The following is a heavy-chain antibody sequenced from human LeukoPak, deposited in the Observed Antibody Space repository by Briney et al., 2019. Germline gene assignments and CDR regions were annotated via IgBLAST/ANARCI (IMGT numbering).Heavy chain of an antibody. J-gene: IGHJ3*02. CDR3: ARELGRLQTLRDAFDI. CDR1: GGSISSYY. D-gene: IGHD5-24*01. V-gene: IGHV4-59*01. Sequence: PSETLSLTCTVSGGSISSYYWSWIRQPPGKGLEWIGYIYYSGSTNYNPSLKSRVTISVDTSKNQFSLKLSSVTAADTAVYYCARELGRLQTLRDAFDIWGQGTMVTVSS. CDR2: IYYSGST.